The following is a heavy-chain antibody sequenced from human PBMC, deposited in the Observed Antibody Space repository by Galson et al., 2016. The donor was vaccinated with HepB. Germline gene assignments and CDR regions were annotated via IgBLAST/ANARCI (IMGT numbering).Heavy chain of an antibody. V-gene: IGHV3-30-3*01. CDR1: GFTFNNYA. D-gene: IGHD1-14*01. CDR2: ISYDGSSK. CDR3: AKWAGTATILLRSGPFDD. Sequence: SLRLSCAASGFTFNNYAIHWVRQAPGKGLEWVAIISYDGSSKDYADSVKGRFTISRDNSKNTVFLQMNSLRPEDTAIYYCAKWAGTATILLRSGPFDDWGQGTLVTVSS. J-gene: IGHJ4*02.